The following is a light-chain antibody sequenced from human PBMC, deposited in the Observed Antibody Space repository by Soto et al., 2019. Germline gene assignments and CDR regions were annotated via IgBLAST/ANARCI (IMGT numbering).Light chain of an antibody. J-gene: IGKJ4*01. CDR1: QGISSY. V-gene: IGKV1-9*01. Sequence: DIQLTQSPSFLSASVGDRVTITCRASQGISSYLAWYQQKPGKAPKLLIYAASTLQSGVPSRFSGSGSGTDFTRTISSLQPEDFATYYCQQLHTSPLTFGGGTNVEIK. CDR3: QQLHTSPLT. CDR2: AAS.